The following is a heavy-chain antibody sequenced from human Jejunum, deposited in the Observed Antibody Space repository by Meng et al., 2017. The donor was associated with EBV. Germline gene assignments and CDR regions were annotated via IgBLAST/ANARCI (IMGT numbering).Heavy chain of an antibody. CDR2: INTDGSTT. D-gene: IGHD6-25*01. Sequence: VLLVESRGCLCHPGGSLRLSCATSGFTFSDYWMNWVRQAPGKGLVWVSRINTDGSTTNYADSVKGRFTISRDNAENTLFLQMNSLKAEDTAVYYCTRAGSYRHDYWGQGTLVTVSS. J-gene: IGHJ4*02. V-gene: IGHV3-74*02. CDR1: GFTFSDYW. CDR3: TRAGSYRHDY.